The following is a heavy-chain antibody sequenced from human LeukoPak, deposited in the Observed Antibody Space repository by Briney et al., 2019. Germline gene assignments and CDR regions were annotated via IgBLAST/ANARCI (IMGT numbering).Heavy chain of an antibody. CDR3: ARLGEDSSGWYDY. CDR1: GYSISSGYY. J-gene: IGHJ4*02. CDR2: IYHSGST. V-gene: IGHV4-38-2*01. D-gene: IGHD6-19*01. Sequence: SETLSLTCAVSGYSISSGYYWGSIRQPPGKGLEWIGSIYHSGSTYYNPSLKSRVTISVDTSKNQFSLKLSSVTAADTAVYYCARLGEDSSGWYDYWGQGTLVTVSS.